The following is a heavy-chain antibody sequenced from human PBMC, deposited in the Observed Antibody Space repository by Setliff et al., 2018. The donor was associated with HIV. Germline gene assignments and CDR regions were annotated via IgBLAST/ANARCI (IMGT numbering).Heavy chain of an antibody. J-gene: IGHJ6*03. CDR2: IYYSGST. CDR1: GGSISSGGYY. V-gene: IGHV4-31*03. Sequence: SETLSLTCTVSGGSISSGGYYWSWIRQHPGKGLEWIGYIYYSGSTYYNPSLKSRVTISVDTSKSQFSLKLSSVTAADTAVYYCARAPYYDSSGYYFYYYYYYMDVWGKGTTVTVSS. CDR3: ARAPYYDSSGYYFYYYYYYMDV. D-gene: IGHD3-22*01.